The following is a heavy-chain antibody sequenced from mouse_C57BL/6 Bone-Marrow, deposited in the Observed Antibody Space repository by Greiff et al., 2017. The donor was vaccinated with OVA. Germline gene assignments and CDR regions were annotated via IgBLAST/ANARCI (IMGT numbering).Heavy chain of an antibody. CDR2: ISYSGST. CDR3: ARGGLLDY. D-gene: IGHD2-2*01. V-gene: IGHV3-8*01. J-gene: IGHJ2*01. CDR1: GYSITSDY. Sequence: EVHLVESGPGLAKPSQTLSLTCSVTGYSITSDYWNWIRTFSGTKLDYIGYISYSGSTYYNPSLKRRIAITRDTSKNQYYLQLNSVTTEDTATYYCARGGLLDYWGQGTTLTVSS.